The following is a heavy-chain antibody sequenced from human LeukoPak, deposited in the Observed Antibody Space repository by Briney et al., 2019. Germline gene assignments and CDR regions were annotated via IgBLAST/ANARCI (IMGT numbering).Heavy chain of an antibody. CDR3: ARDSNPRGGYDAFDF. J-gene: IGHJ3*01. CDR1: GFTFSSYL. CDR2: IKGDESKK. V-gene: IGHV3-7*01. Sequence: GGSLRLSCAASGFTFSSYLMSWVRQAPGKGLEWVANIKGDESKKYYVDSVKGRFTISRDNAKNSLYLQMNSLRAEDTAVYYCARDSNPRGGYDAFDFWGQGTLVTVSS. D-gene: IGHD3-10*01.